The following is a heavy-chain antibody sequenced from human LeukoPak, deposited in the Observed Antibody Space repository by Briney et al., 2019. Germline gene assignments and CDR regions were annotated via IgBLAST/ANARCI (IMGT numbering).Heavy chain of an antibody. J-gene: IGHJ4*02. D-gene: IGHD3-22*01. CDR1: GGSVSSGGYY. CDR2: IYYSGST. Sequence: SETLSLTCTVSGGSVSSGGYYWSWIRQPPGKGLDWIGYIYYSGSTNYNPSLKSRVTISVDTSKNQFSLKLSSVTAADTAVYYCARDRYYKGFGYYFDYWGQGTLVTVSS. CDR3: ARDRYYKGFGYYFDY. V-gene: IGHV4-61*08.